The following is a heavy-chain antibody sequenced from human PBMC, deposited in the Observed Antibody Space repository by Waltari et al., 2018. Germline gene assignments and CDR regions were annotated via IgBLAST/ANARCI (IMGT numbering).Heavy chain of an antibody. CDR1: GGSFSNYS. D-gene: IGHD3-10*01. V-gene: IGHV4-34*02. CDR3: AGLRFNYYYFYHMDV. Sequence: QLHLQQWGAGLLNHSETLSLTCGVPGGSFSNYSWSWIRQPPGRGLEWIGEIDHSGSTNYNPSLKSRVTLSVDTSKKEFSLRLTAVTAADTAIYYCAGLRFNYYYFYHMDVWGKGTTVTVSS. CDR2: IDHSGST. J-gene: IGHJ6*03.